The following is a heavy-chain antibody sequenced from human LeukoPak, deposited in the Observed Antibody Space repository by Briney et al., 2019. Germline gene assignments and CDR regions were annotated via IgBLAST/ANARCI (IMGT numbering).Heavy chain of an antibody. D-gene: IGHD5-18*01. J-gene: IGHJ4*02. CDR3: ARGLDTAIAY. CDR2: TYYKSKWQS. Sequence: SETLSLTCAISGDSVSSNSATWNWIRQSPSRGLEWLGRTYYKSKWQSDYAVSVKSRIILNPDTSKNQFSLQLNSVTPEDTAVYLCARGLDTAIAYWGQGTLVTASS. V-gene: IGHV6-1*01. CDR1: GDSVSSNSAT.